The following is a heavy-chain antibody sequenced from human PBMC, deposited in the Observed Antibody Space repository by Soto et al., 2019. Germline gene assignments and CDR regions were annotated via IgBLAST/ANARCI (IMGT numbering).Heavy chain of an antibody. CDR3: ARLGVRFLEWFPMDV. D-gene: IGHD3-3*01. V-gene: IGHV1-18*01. CDR1: GYTFTSYG. CDR2: ISAYNGNT. J-gene: IGHJ6*02. Sequence: ASVKVSCKASGYTFTSYGISWVRQAPGQGLEWMGWISAYNGNTNYAQKLQGRVTMTTDTSTSTAYMELRSLRSDDTAVYYCARLGVRFLEWFPMDVWGQGTTVTVSS.